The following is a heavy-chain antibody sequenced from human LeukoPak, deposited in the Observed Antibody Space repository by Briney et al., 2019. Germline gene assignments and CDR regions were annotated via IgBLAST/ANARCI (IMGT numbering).Heavy chain of an antibody. V-gene: IGHV4-59*01. Sequence: SETLSLTCTVSGGSISSYYWSWIRQPPGKGLEWIGYIYYSGSTNYNPSLKSRVTISVDTSKNQFSLKLSSVTAADTAVYYCAREVTAMVTFNWFDPWGQGTLVTVSS. CDR3: AREVTAMVTFNWFDP. J-gene: IGHJ5*02. D-gene: IGHD5-18*01. CDR1: GGSISSYY. CDR2: IYYSGST.